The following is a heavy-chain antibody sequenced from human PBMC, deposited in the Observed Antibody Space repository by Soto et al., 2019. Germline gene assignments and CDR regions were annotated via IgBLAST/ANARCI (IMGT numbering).Heavy chain of an antibody. CDR3: ARDSGGTTVAFGMDV. CDR2: IIPIFGTA. D-gene: IGHD4-17*01. CDR1: GGTFSSYA. Sequence: QVQLVKSGAEVTKHGSSVKVSCKASGGTFSSYAISWVRHAPGQVLEWMGGIIPIFGTANYAQKFQGRVTITAAESTSTAYMELSSLRSEDTAVYYCARDSGGTTVAFGMDVWGQGTKVTVSS. V-gene: IGHV1-69*01. J-gene: IGHJ6*02.